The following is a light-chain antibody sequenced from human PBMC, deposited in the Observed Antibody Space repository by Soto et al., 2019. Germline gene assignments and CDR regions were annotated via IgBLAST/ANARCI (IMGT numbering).Light chain of an antibody. CDR3: QQYGSSPPT. Sequence: EIVLTQSPGTLSLSPGERATLSCRASQSVNSYSLAWYQRKPGQPPRLLVWGASNRATDIPYRFSGSGSGTDFTLNITNLEPGDFAVYYCQQYGSSPPTFGQGTRVEVK. J-gene: IGKJ1*01. CDR2: GAS. V-gene: IGKV3-20*01. CDR1: QSVNSYS.